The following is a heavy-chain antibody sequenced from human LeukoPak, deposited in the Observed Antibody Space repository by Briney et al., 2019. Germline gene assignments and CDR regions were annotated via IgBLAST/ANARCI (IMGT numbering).Heavy chain of an antibody. CDR1: GFTFSSYT. Sequence: PGGSLRLSCAASGFTFSSYTMNWFRQAPGKGLEWVSSISSSSRSIFYADSVRGRLTTSRDNAKNSLFLQMNSLRAEDTAVYYCARTHGTLTGTGFDYWGQGTLVTVSS. J-gene: IGHJ4*02. CDR2: ISSSSRSI. D-gene: IGHD1-20*01. CDR3: ARTHGTLTGTGFDY. V-gene: IGHV3-21*01.